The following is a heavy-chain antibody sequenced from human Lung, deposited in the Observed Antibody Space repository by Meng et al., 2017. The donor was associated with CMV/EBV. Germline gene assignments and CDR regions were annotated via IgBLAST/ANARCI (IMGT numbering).Heavy chain of an antibody. CDR1: GGSISSSNW. V-gene: IGHV4-4*02. J-gene: IGHJ4*02. CDR2: IYHSGST. Sequence: QGALQYSGPGLVKPSGALSLTCAVSGGSISSSNWWSWVRQPPGKGLEWIGEIYHSGSTNYNPSLKSRVTISVDKSKNQFSLKLSSVTAADTAVYYCASFPPPGKQWLVKDYWGQGTLVTVSS. D-gene: IGHD6-19*01. CDR3: ASFPPPGKQWLVKDY.